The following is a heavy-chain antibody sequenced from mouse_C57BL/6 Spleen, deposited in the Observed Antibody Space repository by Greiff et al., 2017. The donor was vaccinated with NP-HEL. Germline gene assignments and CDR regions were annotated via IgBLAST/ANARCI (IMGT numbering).Heavy chain of an antibody. Sequence: EVQLQESGPGLVKPSQSLSLTCSVTGYSITSGYYWNWIRQFPGNKLEWMGYISYDGSNNYNPSLKNRISITRDTSKNQFFLKLNSVTTEDTATYYCARENDYGGYFDVWGTGTTVTVSS. J-gene: IGHJ1*03. CDR2: ISYDGSN. D-gene: IGHD2-4*01. CDR1: GYSITSGYY. V-gene: IGHV3-6*01. CDR3: ARENDYGGYFDV.